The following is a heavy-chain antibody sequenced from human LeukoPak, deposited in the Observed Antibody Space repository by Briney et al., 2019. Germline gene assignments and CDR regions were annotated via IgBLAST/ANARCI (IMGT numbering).Heavy chain of an antibody. J-gene: IGHJ3*01. CDR1: GSTFNIYW. CDR2: IYPDDSKT. V-gene: IGHV5-51*01. D-gene: IGHD1-26*01. Sequence: GESLQISCQTSGSTFNIYWIAWVRQLPGKGLEWMGIIYPDDSKTRYSPSFQGQVTMSVDKSITTAYLQWSSLKASDTAMYYCARLSGGSSLRNDAFDVWGQGTMVTVSS. CDR3: ARLSGGSSLRNDAFDV.